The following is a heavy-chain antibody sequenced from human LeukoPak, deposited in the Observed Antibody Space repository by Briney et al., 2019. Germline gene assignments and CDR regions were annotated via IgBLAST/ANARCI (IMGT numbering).Heavy chain of an antibody. CDR3: ARAPRHYSSTSCYVDYYYYGMDV. D-gene: IGHD2-2*01. V-gene: IGHV1-18*01. J-gene: IGHJ6*02. CDR1: GYTFTSYG. Sequence: ASVKVSCKASGYTFTSYGISWVRQAPGQGLEWMGWISGYNGNTNYAQELQGRVTMTTDTSTSTAYMNLRSLRSDDTAVYYCARAPRHYSSTSCYVDYYYYGMDVWGQGTSVTVSS. CDR2: ISGYNGNT.